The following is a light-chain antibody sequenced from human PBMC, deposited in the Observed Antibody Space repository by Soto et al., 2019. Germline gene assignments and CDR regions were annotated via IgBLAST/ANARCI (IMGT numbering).Light chain of an antibody. CDR2: GAS. Sequence: EIVLTQSPGTLSLSPGERATLSCRASQSVSNNYLAWYQQKPGQAPRLLIYGASNRATGIPDRFSGSGSGTDFTLTISRLEPEDFALYYCQQYNNWPRTFGQGTKVDI. J-gene: IGKJ1*01. CDR3: QQYNNWPRT. V-gene: IGKV3-20*01. CDR1: QSVSNNY.